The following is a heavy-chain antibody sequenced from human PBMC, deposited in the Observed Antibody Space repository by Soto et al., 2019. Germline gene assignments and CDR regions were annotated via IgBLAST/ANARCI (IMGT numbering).Heavy chain of an antibody. J-gene: IGHJ4*02. V-gene: IGHV1-46*01. CDR1: GYTFTSYY. CDR3: AANGVCGGDCSYFDY. CDR2: INPSGGST. Sequence: QVQLVQSGAEVKKPGASVKVSCKASGYTFTSYYMHWVRQAPGQGLEWMGIINPSGGSTSYAQKFQCRVTMTRDTSTSTVYIELSSLRSEDTAVYYCAANGVCGGDCSYFDYWRQGTLVTVSS. D-gene: IGHD2-21*02.